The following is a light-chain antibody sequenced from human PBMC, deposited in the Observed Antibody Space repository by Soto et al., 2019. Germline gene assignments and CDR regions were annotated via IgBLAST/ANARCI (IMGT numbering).Light chain of an antibody. J-gene: IGKJ5*01. CDR2: SSS. CDR3: QQTYSTPRT. V-gene: IGKV1-39*01. Sequence: DIQMTQSPSSLSASVGDRVTITCRASQTISNYLNWYQQRPGKAPNLLIYSSSSLQSGVPPRFSGSGSGTDFTLTISSLQPEDFATYYCQQTYSTPRTFGQGIRVESK. CDR1: QTISNY.